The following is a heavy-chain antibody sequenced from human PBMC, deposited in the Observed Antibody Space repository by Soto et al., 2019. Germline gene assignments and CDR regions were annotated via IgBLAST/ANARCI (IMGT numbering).Heavy chain of an antibody. CDR1: GGTFSSYT. V-gene: IGHV1-69*04. J-gene: IGHJ4*02. CDR3: AREVLTGYYPFDY. Sequence: SVKVSCKSSGGTFSSYTISWVRQAPGQGLEWMGRIIPILGIANYAQKFQGRVTITADKSTSTAYMELSSLRSEDTAVYYCAREVLTGYYPFDYWGQGTLVTVSS. D-gene: IGHD3-9*01. CDR2: IIPILGIA.